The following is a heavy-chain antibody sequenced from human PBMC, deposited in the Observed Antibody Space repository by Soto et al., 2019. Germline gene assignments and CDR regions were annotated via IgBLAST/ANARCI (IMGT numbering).Heavy chain of an antibody. Sequence: GESLKISCKGSGYSFTSYWISWVRQMPGKGLEWMGRIDPSDSYTNYSPSFQGHVTISADKSISTAYLQWSSLKASDTAMYYCARRDHTEKSYYYYYYGMDVWGQGTTVTVSS. D-gene: IGHD4-17*01. CDR1: GYSFTSYW. CDR3: ARRDHTEKSYYYYYYGMDV. CDR2: IDPSDSYT. J-gene: IGHJ6*02. V-gene: IGHV5-10-1*01.